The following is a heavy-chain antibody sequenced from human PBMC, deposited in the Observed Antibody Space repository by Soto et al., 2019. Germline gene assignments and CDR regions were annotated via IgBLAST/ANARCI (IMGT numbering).Heavy chain of an antibody. J-gene: IGHJ4*02. CDR2: IYYSGST. CDR1: GGSISSGGYY. CDR3: ASGVVVAAKFAY. Sequence: SETLSLTCTVSGGSISSGGYYWSWIRQHPGKGLEWIGYIYYSGSTYYNPSLKSRVTISVDTSKNQFSLKLSSVTAADTAVYYCASGVVVAAKFAYWGQGTLVTVSS. D-gene: IGHD2-15*01. V-gene: IGHV4-31*03.